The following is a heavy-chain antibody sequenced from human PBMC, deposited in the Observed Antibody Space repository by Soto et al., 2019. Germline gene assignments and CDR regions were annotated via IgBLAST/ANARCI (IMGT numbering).Heavy chain of an antibody. D-gene: IGHD3-10*01. J-gene: IGHJ4*02. Sequence: GGPLRLSCAASGFTFSSYGMHWVRQAPGKGLEWVAVIWYDGSNKYYADSVKGRFTISRDNSKNTLYLQMNSLRAEDTAVYYCARESGPYGSGSYLSYWGQGTLVTVSS. CDR3: ARESGPYGSGSYLSY. CDR1: GFTFSSYG. CDR2: IWYDGSNK. V-gene: IGHV3-33*01.